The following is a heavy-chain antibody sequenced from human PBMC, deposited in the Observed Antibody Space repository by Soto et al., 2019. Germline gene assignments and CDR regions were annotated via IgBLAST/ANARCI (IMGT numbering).Heavy chain of an antibody. Sequence: QVQLQESGPGLVKPSQTLSLTCTVSGGSISSGGYYWSWIRQHPGKGMEWIGYIYYSGSTYYNPSLTSRVTISVDTSKNQFSLKLSSVTAADTAVYSWATDGSGTYKPTTFDYWGQGTLVTVSS. J-gene: IGHJ4*02. CDR1: GGSISSGGYY. CDR2: IYYSGST. V-gene: IGHV4-31*03. D-gene: IGHD3-10*01. CDR3: ATDGSGTYKPTTFDY.